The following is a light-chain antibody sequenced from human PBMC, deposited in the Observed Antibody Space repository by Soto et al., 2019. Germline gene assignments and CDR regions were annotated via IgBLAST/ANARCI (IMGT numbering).Light chain of an antibody. V-gene: IGKV3-20*01. CDR2: GAS. CDR3: QQYGNSRT. CDR1: QSISSIY. Sequence: DIVLTQSPGTLSLSPGERATLSCRASQSISSIYLAWYQQKPGQAPRLLIYGASSRATGIPDRFSGSGSGTDFTLTISRLEPEDFAVYYCQQYGNSRTFGQGTKVDIK. J-gene: IGKJ1*01.